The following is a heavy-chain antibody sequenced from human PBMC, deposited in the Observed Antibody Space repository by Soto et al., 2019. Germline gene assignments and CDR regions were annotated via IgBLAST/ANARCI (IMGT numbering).Heavy chain of an antibody. V-gene: IGHV4-31*03. J-gene: IGHJ6*02. CDR1: GGSISSGGYY. CDR2: IYYSGST. Sequence: SETLSLTCTVSGGSISSGGYYWSWIRQNPGKGLEWIGYIYYSGSTYYNPSLKSRVTISVDTSKNQFSLKLSSVTAADTAVYYCARDVRYSNTFYYYYGMDVWGQGTTVTVSS. D-gene: IGHD2-15*01. CDR3: ARDVRYSNTFYYYYGMDV.